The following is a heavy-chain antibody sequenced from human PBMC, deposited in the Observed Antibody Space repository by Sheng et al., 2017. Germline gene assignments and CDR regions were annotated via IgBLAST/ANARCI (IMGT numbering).Heavy chain of an antibody. J-gene: IGHJ4*02. CDR1: GFTFSSYG. CDR3: AKGQMHYYDSSGYYYYFDY. CDR2: ISYDGSNK. Sequence: QVQLVESGGGVVQPGRSLRLSCAASGFTFSSYGMHWVRQAPGKGLEWVAIISYDGSNKYFADSVKGRFTISRDNSKNTLYLQMNSLRAEDTAVYYCAKGQMHYYDSSGYYYYFDYWARERWSPSPQ. V-gene: IGHV3-30*18. D-gene: IGHD3-22*01.